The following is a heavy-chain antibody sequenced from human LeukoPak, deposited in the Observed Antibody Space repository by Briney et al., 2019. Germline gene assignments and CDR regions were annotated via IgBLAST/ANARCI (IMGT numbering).Heavy chain of an antibody. CDR1: GGSISSSSYY. Sequence: TSETLSLTCTVSGGSISSSSYYWGWIRQPPGKGLEWVGSIYYSGSTYYNPSLKSRVTISVDTSKNQFSLKLSSVTAADTAVYYCARVWTTVTPAYDAFDIWGQGTMVTVSS. V-gene: IGHV4-39*07. J-gene: IGHJ3*02. CDR3: ARVWTTVTPAYDAFDI. CDR2: IYYSGST. D-gene: IGHD4-17*01.